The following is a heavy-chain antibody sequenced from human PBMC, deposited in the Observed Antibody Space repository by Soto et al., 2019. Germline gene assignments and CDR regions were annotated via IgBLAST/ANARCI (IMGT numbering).Heavy chain of an antibody. Sequence: QVQLQQWGAGLLKPSETLSLTCAVYGGSFSGYYWSWIRQPPGKGLEWIGEINHSGSTNYNPSLKSRVTMSVDASKNQFSLQLSSVTAADAAVYDCARILSVVVPAAESHYYMDVWGKGTTVTVSS. D-gene: IGHD2-2*01. V-gene: IGHV4-34*01. CDR2: INHSGST. CDR3: ARILSVVVPAAESHYYMDV. CDR1: GGSFSGYY. J-gene: IGHJ6*03.